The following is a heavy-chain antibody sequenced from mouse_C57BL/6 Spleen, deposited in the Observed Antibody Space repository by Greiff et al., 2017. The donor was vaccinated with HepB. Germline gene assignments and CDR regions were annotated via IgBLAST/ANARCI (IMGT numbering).Heavy chain of an antibody. D-gene: IGHD1-1*01. Sequence: EVQLVESGGDLVKPGGSLKLSCAASGFTFSSYGMSWVRQTPDKRLEWVATISSGGSYTYYPDSVKGRFTISRDNAKNTLYLQMSSLKSEDTAMYYCASGITTVEGFAYWGQGTLVTVSA. CDR3: ASGITTVEGFAY. CDR2: ISSGGSYT. CDR1: GFTFSSYG. J-gene: IGHJ3*01. V-gene: IGHV5-6*01.